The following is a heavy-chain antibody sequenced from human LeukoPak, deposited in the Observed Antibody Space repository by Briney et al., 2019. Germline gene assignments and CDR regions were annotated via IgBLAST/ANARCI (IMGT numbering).Heavy chain of an antibody. V-gene: IGHV3-30-3*01. CDR3: AKGSYYDSSGSFYFDY. Sequence: GGSLRLSCAASGFTFSSYAMHWVRRAPGKGLEWVAVISYDGSNKYYADSVKGRFTTSRDNSKNTLYVQVNSLGTEDTAAYYCAKGSYYDSSGSFYFDYWGQGTLVTVSS. J-gene: IGHJ4*02. CDR2: ISYDGSNK. CDR1: GFTFSSYA. D-gene: IGHD3-22*01.